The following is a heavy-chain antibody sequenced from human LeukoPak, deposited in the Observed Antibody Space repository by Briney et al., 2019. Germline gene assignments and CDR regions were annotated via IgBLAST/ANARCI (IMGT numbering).Heavy chain of an antibody. J-gene: IGHJ4*02. CDR2: IYYSRIT. V-gene: IGHV4-30-4*08. D-gene: IGHD3-3*02. Sequence: SETLSLTCTVSGGSISSGDYYWSWIRQPPGKGLEWIGYIYYSRITYYNPFLKSRVTISVDTSKNQFSLKLSSVTAADTAVYYCARVFSPEEDYFDYWGQGALVTVSS. CDR1: GGSISSGDYY. CDR3: ARVFSPEEDYFDY.